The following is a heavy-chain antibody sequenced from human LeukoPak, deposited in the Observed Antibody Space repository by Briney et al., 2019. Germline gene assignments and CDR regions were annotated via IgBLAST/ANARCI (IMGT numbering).Heavy chain of an antibody. V-gene: IGHV4-59*01. CDR1: GGSISSYY. J-gene: IGHJ4*02. CDR3: ARSNSWYPSAHYFDY. D-gene: IGHD6-13*01. CDR2: IYYSGST. Sequence: PSETLSLTCTVSGGSISSYYWSWIRQPPGKGLEWIGYIYYSGSTNYNPSLKSRVTISVDTSKNQFSLKLSSVTAADTAVYYCARSNSWYPSAHYFDYWGQGTLVTVSS.